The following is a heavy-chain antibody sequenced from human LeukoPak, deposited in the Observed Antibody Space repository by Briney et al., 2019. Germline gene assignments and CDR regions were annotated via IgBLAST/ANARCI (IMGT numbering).Heavy chain of an antibody. Sequence: SETLSLTCAVYGGSFSDYYWSWIRQPPGKGLEWIGEINHSGSTNYNPSLKSRVTISVDTSKNQFSLKLRSVTAADTALYYCASTSPKYYYESSGYSSLFDNWGQGTLVTVSS. CDR2: INHSGST. D-gene: IGHD3-22*01. J-gene: IGHJ4*02. V-gene: IGHV4-34*01. CDR1: GGSFSDYY. CDR3: ASTSPKYYYESSGYSSLFDN.